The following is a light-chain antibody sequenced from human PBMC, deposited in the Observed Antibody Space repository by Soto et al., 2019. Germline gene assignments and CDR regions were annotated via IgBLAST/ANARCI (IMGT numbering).Light chain of an antibody. CDR2: LNSDGSH. CDR1: SGHSSYA. J-gene: IGLJ2*01. CDR3: QTWGTGIHVV. V-gene: IGLV4-69*01. Sequence: QSVLTQSPSASASLGASVKLTCTLSSGHSSYAIAWHQQQPEKGPRYLMKLNSDGSHSKADGIPDRFSGSSSGAERYLTSSSLQSEDEADYYCQTWGTGIHVVFGGGTKLTVL.